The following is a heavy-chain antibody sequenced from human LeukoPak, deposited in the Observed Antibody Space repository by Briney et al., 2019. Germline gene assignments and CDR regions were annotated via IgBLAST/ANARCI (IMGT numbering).Heavy chain of an antibody. CDR2: ISYDGSNK. V-gene: IGHV3-30*04. D-gene: IGHD1-1*01. Sequence: GGSLRLSCAASGFTFSSYAMHWVRQAPGKGLEWMAVISYDGSNKYYADSVKGRFTISRDNSKNTLYLQMNSLRAEDTAVYYCARDRRERLDYWGQGTLVTVSS. J-gene: IGHJ4*02. CDR1: GFTFSSYA. CDR3: ARDRRERLDY.